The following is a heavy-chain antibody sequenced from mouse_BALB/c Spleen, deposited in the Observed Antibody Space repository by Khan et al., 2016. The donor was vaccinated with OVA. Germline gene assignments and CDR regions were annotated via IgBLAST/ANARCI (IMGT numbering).Heavy chain of an antibody. V-gene: IGHV9-1*02. D-gene: IGHD2-4*01. J-gene: IGHJ3*01. CDR2: INTSTGEP. CDR1: GYTFTNFG. CDR3: ARGLNYDGAWFAY. Sequence: QIQLVQSGPELKKPGETVKISCKASGYTFTNFGLNWLKQAPGKALKWMGWINTSTGEPTYAADFKGRFAFSLETSASTAYLQFNNLKNEDMAVYFCARGLNYDGAWFAYWGQGTLVTVSA.